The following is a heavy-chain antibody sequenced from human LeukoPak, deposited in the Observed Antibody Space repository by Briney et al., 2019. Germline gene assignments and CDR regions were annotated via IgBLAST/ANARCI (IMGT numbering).Heavy chain of an antibody. V-gene: IGHV4-38-2*01. Sequence: PSETLALTCAVSGFSISSGFYWGWIRQPPREGLEWVGGIYHSGSTYYNPSLKSRVTISVDTSKNQFSLKLSSVTAADTAVYYCARTGYSYGYHWFDPWGQGTLVTVSS. D-gene: IGHD5-18*01. CDR3: ARTGYSYGYHWFDP. J-gene: IGHJ5*02. CDR2: IYHSGST. CDR1: GFSISSGFY.